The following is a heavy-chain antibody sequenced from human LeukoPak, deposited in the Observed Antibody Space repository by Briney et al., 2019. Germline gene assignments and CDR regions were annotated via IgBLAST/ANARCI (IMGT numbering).Heavy chain of an antibody. CDR2: IIPIFGTA. CDR1: GCTFSSYA. CDR3: ARDPDRLKRTRSYGSGSYPWAFDI. D-gene: IGHD3-10*01. J-gene: IGHJ3*02. Sequence: SVKVSCKASGCTFSSYAISWVRQAPGQGLEWMGGIIPIFGTANYAQKFQGRVTITADESTSTAYMELSSLRSEDTAVYYCARDPDRLKRTRSYGSGSYPWAFDIWGQGTMVTVSS. V-gene: IGHV1-69*13.